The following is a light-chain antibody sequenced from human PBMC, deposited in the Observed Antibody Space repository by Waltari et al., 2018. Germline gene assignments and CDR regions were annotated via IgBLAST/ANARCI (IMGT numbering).Light chain of an antibody. CDR2: GVD. CDR1: SSDVGLSHF. CDR3: ASHGNNKV. Sequence: QSALTQPASVSGSPGQSLTISFPGTSSDVGLSHFVSWYQQPPGKAPKRIISGVDKRPSGVPDRFSGSKSGSTAYLTVSGLQAEDEADYYCASHGNNKVFGGGTKLTVL. V-gene: IGLV2-8*01. J-gene: IGLJ3*02.